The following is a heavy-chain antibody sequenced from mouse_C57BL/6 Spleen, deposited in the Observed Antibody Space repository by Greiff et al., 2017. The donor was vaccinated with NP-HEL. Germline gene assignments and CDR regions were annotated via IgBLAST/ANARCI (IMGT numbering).Heavy chain of an antibody. D-gene: IGHD2-3*01. CDR3: ARRDGYYVGY. V-gene: IGHV1-50*01. CDR1: GYTFTSYW. Sequence: QVQLLQPGAELVKPGASVKLSCKASGYTFTSYWMQWVKQRPGQGLEWIGEIDPSDSYTNYNQKFKGKATLTVDTSSSTAYMQLSSLTSEDSAVYYCARRDGYYVGYWGQGTTLTVSS. CDR2: IDPSDSYT. J-gene: IGHJ2*01.